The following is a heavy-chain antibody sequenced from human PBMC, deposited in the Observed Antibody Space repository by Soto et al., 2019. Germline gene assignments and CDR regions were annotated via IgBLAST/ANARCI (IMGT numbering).Heavy chain of an antibody. Sequence: PGGSLRHSCAASGFTFSSYWMSWVRQAPGKGQEWVANIKHDGSEKNYVDPVKGRFTISRDNAKNSLYLQMNSLRAEDTAVYYCARDRRVHRLFDYWGQGTRVTVSS. D-gene: IGHD2-21*02. CDR1: GFTFSSYW. J-gene: IGHJ4*02. CDR3: ARDRRVHRLFDY. V-gene: IGHV3-7*01. CDR2: IKHDGSEK.